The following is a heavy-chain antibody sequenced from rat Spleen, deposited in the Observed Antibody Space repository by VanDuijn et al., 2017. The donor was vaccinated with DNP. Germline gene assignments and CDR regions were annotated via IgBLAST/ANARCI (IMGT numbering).Heavy chain of an antibody. CDR1: GFIFSDYN. CDR2: ISYDGSST. Sequence: EVQLVESGGGLVQPGRSLKLSCAASGFIFSDYNMAWVRQAPKKGLEWVATISYDGSSTYYRDSVKGRFTISRDSAKSTLYLQMDSLRSEDSATYYCARHGRRVFDYWGQGVMVTVSS. V-gene: IGHV5-7*01. J-gene: IGHJ2*01. CDR3: ARHGRRVFDY. D-gene: IGHD1-11*01.